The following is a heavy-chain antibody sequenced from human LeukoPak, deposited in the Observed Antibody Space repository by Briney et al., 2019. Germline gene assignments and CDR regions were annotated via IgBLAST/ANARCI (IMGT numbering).Heavy chain of an antibody. J-gene: IGHJ1*01. CDR1: GFIYNNYA. CDR3: AKGGSSWSAYFQH. CDR2: ISGSGGST. V-gene: IGHV3-23*01. Sequence: GGSLRLSCAASGFIYNNYAMSWVRQAPGKGLEWVSGISGSGGSTYYADSVKGRFIISRDNSKKTLYLQMNSLRAEDTAVYYCAKGGSSWSAYFQHWGQGTLVTVSS. D-gene: IGHD6-13*01.